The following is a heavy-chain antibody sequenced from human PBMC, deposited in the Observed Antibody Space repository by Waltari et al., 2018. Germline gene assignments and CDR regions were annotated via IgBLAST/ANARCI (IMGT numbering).Heavy chain of an antibody. D-gene: IGHD2-15*01. CDR2: FIYNGNT. V-gene: IGHV4-39*01. CDR1: GGSISSTSYY. CDR3: ARPGRVGGGSLMGLDY. Sequence: QLQLQESGPGLVKPSETLSLICSISGGSISSTSYYWGWIRQPPGKGLEWIGSFIYNGNTYYNPSLKSRISCFVDTSKNQFLLQLRSVTAADTAMYYCARPGRVGGGSLMGLDYWGQGTLVTVSS. J-gene: IGHJ4*02.